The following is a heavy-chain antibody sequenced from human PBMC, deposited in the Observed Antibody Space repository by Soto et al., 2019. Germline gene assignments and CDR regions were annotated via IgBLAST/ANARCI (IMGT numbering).Heavy chain of an antibody. J-gene: IGHJ4*02. Sequence: QLQLQESGPGLVKPSETLSLTCTVYGGSISSSSYYWGWIRPPPGKGLEWIGSIYYSGSTYYNPSLKSRVTISVDTSKNQFSLNLSSVTAADTAVYYCARHSTAMVDLDYWGQGTLVTVSS. CDR2: IYYSGST. CDR1: GGSISSSSYY. D-gene: IGHD5-18*01. V-gene: IGHV4-39*01. CDR3: ARHSTAMVDLDY.